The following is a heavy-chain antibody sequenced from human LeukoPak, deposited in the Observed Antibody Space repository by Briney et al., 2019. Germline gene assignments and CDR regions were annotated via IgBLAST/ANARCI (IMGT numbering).Heavy chain of an antibody. V-gene: IGHV5-51*01. CDR2: IYPGDSDT. D-gene: IGHD5-12*01. CDR3: ASRSNSGYEFFDY. J-gene: IGHJ4*02. CDR1: GYSFSSYW. Sequence: GESLKISCKGLGYSFSSYWSAWVRQRPGKGLEWMGIIYPGDSDTRYSPSFQGQVTISADKSISTAYLQWSSLKASDTAMYYCASRSNSGYEFFDYWGQGTLVTVSS.